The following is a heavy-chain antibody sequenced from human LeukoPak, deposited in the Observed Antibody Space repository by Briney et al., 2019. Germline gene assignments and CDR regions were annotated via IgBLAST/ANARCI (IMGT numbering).Heavy chain of an antibody. V-gene: IGHV4-39*01. CDR3: ARGPATVTTESAYYYYYMDV. J-gene: IGHJ6*03. Sequence: SETLSLTCTVSGGSISSSSYYWGWIRQPPGKGLEWIGSIYYSGSTYYNPSLKSRVTISVDTSKNQFSLKLSSVTAADTAVYYCARGPATVTTESAYYYYYMDVWGKGTTVTVSS. D-gene: IGHD4-17*01. CDR1: GGSISSSSYY. CDR2: IYYSGST.